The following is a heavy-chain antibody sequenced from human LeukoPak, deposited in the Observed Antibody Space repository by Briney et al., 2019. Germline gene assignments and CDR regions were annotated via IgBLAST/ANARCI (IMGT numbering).Heavy chain of an antibody. J-gene: IGHJ3*02. V-gene: IGHV4-30-2*01. CDR1: GGSISSGGYY. Sequence: SQTLSLTCTVSGGSISSGGYYWSWIRQPPGKGLEWIGYIYHSGSPYYNPSLKSRVTISVDRSKNQFSLKLSSVTAADTAVYYCARGGDCSSTSCYGFGAFDIWGQGTMVTVSS. D-gene: IGHD2-2*01. CDR3: ARGGDCSSTSCYGFGAFDI. CDR2: IYHSGSP.